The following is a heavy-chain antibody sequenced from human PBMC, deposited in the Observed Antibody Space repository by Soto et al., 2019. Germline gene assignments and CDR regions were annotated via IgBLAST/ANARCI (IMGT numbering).Heavy chain of an antibody. J-gene: IGHJ4*02. CDR3: AKDLWGSWTFDY. V-gene: IGHV1-46*02. D-gene: IGHD3-16*01. CDR1: GFTFQNYH. Sequence: QVQLVQSGAEVKEPGASVKVSCKASGFTFQNYHMHWVRQAPGQGLEWMGIIHPSGDTTTYAQNFKGRLAITRDTSKSTANMELSSLTSEDTAVYYCAKDLWGSWTFDYWGQGTLITVSS. CDR2: IHPSGDTT.